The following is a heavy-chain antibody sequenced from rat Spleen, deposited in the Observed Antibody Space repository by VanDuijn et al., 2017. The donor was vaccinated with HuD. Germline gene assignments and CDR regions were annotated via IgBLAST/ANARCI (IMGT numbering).Heavy chain of an antibody. CDR2: MWSGGST. D-gene: IGHD5-1*01. CDR1: GFSLTDYS. CDR3: TRATGSDVMDA. J-gene: IGHJ4*01. Sequence: EVQLKESGPGLVQPSQTLSLTCTVSGFSLTDYSVHWVRQPPGKGLEWMGVMWSGGSTAYSSALKSRLSISRDTSKSQVFLKMNSLQTEDTAIYYCTRATGSDVMDAWGQGASVTVSS. V-gene: IGHV2S63*01.